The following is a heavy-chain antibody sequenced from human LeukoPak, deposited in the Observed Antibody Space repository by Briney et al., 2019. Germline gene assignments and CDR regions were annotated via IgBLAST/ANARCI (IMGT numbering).Heavy chain of an antibody. J-gene: IGHJ6*04. CDR3: ARSSWSPEDV. CDR2: IYYSGST. CDR1: GGSISSSSYY. Sequence: PSETLSLTCTVSGGSISSSSYYWGWIRQPPGKGLEWIGSIYYSGSTYYNPSLKSRVTISVDTSKNQFSLKLSSVTAADTAVYYCARSSWSPEDVWGKGTTVTVSS. D-gene: IGHD6-13*01. V-gene: IGHV4-39*01.